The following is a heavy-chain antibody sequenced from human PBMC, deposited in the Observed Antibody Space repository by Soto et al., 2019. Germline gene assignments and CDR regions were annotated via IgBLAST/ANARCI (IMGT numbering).Heavy chain of an antibody. CDR3: SRDVVVGAKALNY. J-gene: IGHJ4*02. V-gene: IGHV3-7*01. Sequence: SLRLSCAASGFTFSNYWMTWVRQAPGKGLEWVANIKEDGSEKHYVDSVKGRFTISRDNAKNSLYLQMNSLRVEDTAVYFCSRDVVVGAKALNYWGQGALVTVS. CDR1: GFTFSNYW. D-gene: IGHD2-15*01. CDR2: IKEDGSEK.